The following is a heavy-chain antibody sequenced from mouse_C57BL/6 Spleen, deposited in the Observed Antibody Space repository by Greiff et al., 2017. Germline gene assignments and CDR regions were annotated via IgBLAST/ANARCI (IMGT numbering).Heavy chain of an antibody. V-gene: IGHV1-9*01. CDR3: ARRGITTDWYVDV. J-gene: IGHJ1*03. Sequence: QVQLQQSGAELMKPGASVKLSCKATGYTFTGYWIEWVKQRPGHGLEWIGENLPGSGSTNYNEKFKGKATFTADTSSNTADMQLSSLTTEDSAIYYCARRGITTDWYVDVWGTGTTVTVSS. D-gene: IGHD1-1*01. CDR2: NLPGSGST. CDR1: GYTFTGYW.